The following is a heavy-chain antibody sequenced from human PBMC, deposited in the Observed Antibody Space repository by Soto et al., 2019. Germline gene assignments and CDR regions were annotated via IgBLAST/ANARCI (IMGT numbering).Heavy chain of an antibody. Sequence: TLSLTCAVSGGPITSGGYSWSWIRQPPGKGLEWIGYIYHSGGTYYNPSLKSRVTLSIDRTKKQFSLKLKSVTAADTAVYFCARTVTTSGWFDPWGQGTLVTVSS. CDR1: GGPITSGGYS. CDR2: IYHSGGT. CDR3: ARTVTTSGWFDP. D-gene: IGHD4-17*01. V-gene: IGHV4-30-2*01. J-gene: IGHJ5*02.